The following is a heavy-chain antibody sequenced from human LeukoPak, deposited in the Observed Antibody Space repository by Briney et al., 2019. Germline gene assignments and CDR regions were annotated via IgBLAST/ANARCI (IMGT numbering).Heavy chain of an antibody. CDR3: ARHYHSSGYYSSFDY. Sequence: SETLSLTCTVSGYSISSGYFWGWIRQPPGKGLEWIGEINHSGSTNYNPSLKSRVTISVDTSKNQFSLKLSSVTAADTAVYYCARHYHSSGYYSSFDYWGQGTLVTVSS. V-gene: IGHV4-38-2*02. J-gene: IGHJ4*02. CDR1: GYSISSGYF. D-gene: IGHD3-22*01. CDR2: INHSGST.